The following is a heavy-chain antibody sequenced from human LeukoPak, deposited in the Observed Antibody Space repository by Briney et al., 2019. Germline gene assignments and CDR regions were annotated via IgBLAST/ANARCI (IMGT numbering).Heavy chain of an antibody. Sequence: PGGSLRLSCTISGFTFSSYWMHWVRQAPGKGLVWVSRINLEGSSTNYADSVKGRFTVSRDNSKNTLYLQMNSLRAEDTAVYYCAKVKDIVVVPAAIGDYWGQGTLVTVSS. V-gene: IGHV3-74*01. CDR2: INLEGSST. CDR1: GFTFSSYW. CDR3: AKVKDIVVVPAAIGDY. D-gene: IGHD2-2*02. J-gene: IGHJ4*02.